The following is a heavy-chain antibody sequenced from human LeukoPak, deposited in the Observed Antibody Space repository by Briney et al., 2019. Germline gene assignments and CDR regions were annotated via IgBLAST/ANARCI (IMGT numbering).Heavy chain of an antibody. CDR1: GGSFSGYY. D-gene: IGHD1-26*01. CDR3: ARDRGRIVGATFAFDI. J-gene: IGHJ3*02. V-gene: IGHV4-59*01. CDR2: IYYSGST. Sequence: SETLSLTCAVYGGSFSGYYWSWIRQPPGKGLEWIGYIYYSGSTNYNPSLKSRVTISVDTSKNQFSLKLSSVTAADTAVYYCARDRGRIVGATFAFDIWGQGTVVTVSS.